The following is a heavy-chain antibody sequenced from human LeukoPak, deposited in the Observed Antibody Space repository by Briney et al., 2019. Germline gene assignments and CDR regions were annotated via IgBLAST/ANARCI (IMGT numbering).Heavy chain of an antibody. CDR2: IIPILGIA. V-gene: IGHV1-69*04. CDR3: ARVSSNDYGDDTNNYYFDY. D-gene: IGHD4-17*01. J-gene: IGHJ4*02. CDR1: GGTFSSYA. Sequence: VASVKVSCKASGGTFSSYAISWVRQAPGQGLEWMGRIIPILGIANYAQKFQGRVTITADKSTSTAYMELSSLRSEDTAVYYCARVSSNDYGDDTNNYYFDYWGQGTLVTVSS.